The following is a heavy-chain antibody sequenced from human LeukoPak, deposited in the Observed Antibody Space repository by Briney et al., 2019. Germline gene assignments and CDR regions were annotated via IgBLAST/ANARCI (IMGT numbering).Heavy chain of an antibody. J-gene: IGHJ4*02. Sequence: PSETLSLTYAVYGGSFSGYYWSWIRQPPGKGLEWIGEINHSGSTNYNPSLKSRVTISVDTSKNQFSLKLSSVTAADTAVYYCARVLVYYYGSGPFDYWGQGTLVTVSS. CDR3: ARVLVYYYGSGPFDY. CDR1: GGSFSGYY. CDR2: INHSGST. D-gene: IGHD3-10*01. V-gene: IGHV4-34*01.